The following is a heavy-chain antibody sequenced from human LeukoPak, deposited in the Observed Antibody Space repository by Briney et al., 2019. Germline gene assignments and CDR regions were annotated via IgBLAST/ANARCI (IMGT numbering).Heavy chain of an antibody. CDR2: IYTSGST. D-gene: IGHD3-3*01. CDR1: GGSISSYY. J-gene: IGHJ6*02. V-gene: IGHV4-4*07. CDR3: ARVSPYDFWSGYYYYYYGMDV. Sequence: KPSETLSLTCTVSGGSISSYYWSWIRQPAGKGLEWIGRIYTSGSTNYNPSLKSRVTMSVDTSKNQFSLKLSSVTAADTAVYYCARVSPYDFWSGYYYYYYGMDVWGQGTTVTVSS.